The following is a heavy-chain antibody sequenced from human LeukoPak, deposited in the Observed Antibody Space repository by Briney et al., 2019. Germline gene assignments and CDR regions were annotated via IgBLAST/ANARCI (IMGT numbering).Heavy chain of an antibody. V-gene: IGHV3-7*01. D-gene: IGHD3-10*02. Sequence: GGSLRLSCAASGFTFTTYRMSWVRQAPGKGLEWMANMKPDGREIFYVDSVKGRFTISRDNTKNSLYLQMNSLRAEDTAVYYCAELGITMIGGVWGKGTTVTISS. CDR3: AELGITMIGGV. CDR2: MKPDGREI. CDR1: GFTFTTYR. J-gene: IGHJ6*04.